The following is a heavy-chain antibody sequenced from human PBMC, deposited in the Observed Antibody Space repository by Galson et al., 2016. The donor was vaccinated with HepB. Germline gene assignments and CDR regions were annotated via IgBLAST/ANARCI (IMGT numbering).Heavy chain of an antibody. D-gene: IGHD5-12*01. V-gene: IGHV1-18*04. CDR3: ARVGGSDYEFDY. J-gene: IGHJ4*02. Sequence: SVKVSCKASGYRFTRNGISWVRQAPGQGLEWIGWISANSGNTNYAQKFQGRVTMTRDTSTSTAYMELRSLRHDDTAVYYCARVGGSDYEFDYWGQGTLVTVSS. CDR1: GYRFTRNG. CDR2: ISANSGNT.